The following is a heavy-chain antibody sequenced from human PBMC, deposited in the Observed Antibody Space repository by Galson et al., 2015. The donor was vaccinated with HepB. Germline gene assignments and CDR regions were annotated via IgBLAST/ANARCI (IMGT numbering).Heavy chain of an antibody. CDR1: GITVDEYN. J-gene: IGHJ3*02. CDR3: TLRDLGGRGDI. CDR2: ISWNGGTT. Sequence: SLRLSCAASGITVDEYNMHWVRQAPGTGLEWVSLISWNGGTTYYADSVKGRFTISRDNSKNSLYLQMNSLRTEDTALYYCTLRDLGGRGDIWGQGTMVTVSS. V-gene: IGHV3-43*01. D-gene: IGHD3-16*01.